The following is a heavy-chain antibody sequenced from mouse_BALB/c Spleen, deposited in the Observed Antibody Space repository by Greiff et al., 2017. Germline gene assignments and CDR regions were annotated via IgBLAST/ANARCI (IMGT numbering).Heavy chain of an antibody. CDR2: ISNGGGST. V-gene: IGHV5-12-2*01. CDR1: GFTFSSYT. Sequence: DVKLVESGGGLVQPGGSLKLSCAASGFTFSSYTMSWVRQTPEKRLEWVAYISNGGGSTYYPDTVKGRFTISRDNAKNTLYLQMSSLKSEDTAMYYCARHEGDGYLYAMDYWGQGTSVTVSS. D-gene: IGHD2-3*01. CDR3: ARHEGDGYLYAMDY. J-gene: IGHJ4*01.